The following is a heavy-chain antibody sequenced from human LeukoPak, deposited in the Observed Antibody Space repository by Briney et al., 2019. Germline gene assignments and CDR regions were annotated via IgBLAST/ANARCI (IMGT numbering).Heavy chain of an antibody. CDR2: ISSDGSST. CDR3: ARPMISVMSLGADF. CDR1: GFTFSNYW. D-gene: IGHD3/OR15-3a*01. V-gene: IGHV3-74*01. Sequence: GGSLTLSCAVSGFTFSNYWMHWVRQAPGKGLVWVSCISSDGSSTNYADSVKGRFSISRDNAKNTLYLHMNSLRAEDTALYYCARPMISVMSLGADFWGQGSLVTVSS. J-gene: IGHJ4*02.